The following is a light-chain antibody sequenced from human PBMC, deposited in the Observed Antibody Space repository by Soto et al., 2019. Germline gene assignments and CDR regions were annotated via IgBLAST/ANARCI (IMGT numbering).Light chain of an antibody. Sequence: EIVMTQSPATLSVSPGERATLSCRASQTVGTYFAWYQQRPGQAPMLLIYGASTRATVVPARFSGNGSGKDFTLPLRRVGTEDFAVYICQPRSNWTPTLGQRARREIK. J-gene: IGKJ5*01. CDR3: QPRSNWTPT. V-gene: IGKV3-15*01. CDR1: QTVGTY. CDR2: GAS.